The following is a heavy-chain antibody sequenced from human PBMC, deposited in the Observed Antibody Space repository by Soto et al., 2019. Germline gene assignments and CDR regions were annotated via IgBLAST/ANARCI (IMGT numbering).Heavy chain of an antibody. V-gene: IGHV3-21*01. D-gene: IGHD4-4*01. CDR3: ASDNHPMGSNYGTNYGMDV. J-gene: IGHJ6*02. CDR2: ISSSSSYI. Sequence: EVQLVESGGGLVKPGGSLRLSCAASGFTFSSYSMNWVRQAPGQGLEWVSSISSSSSYIYYADSVKGRFTISRDNAKNPPYLQMNSRGAEDTAVYYGASDNHPMGSNYGTNYGMDVWGQGTTVTVSS. CDR1: GFTFSSYS.